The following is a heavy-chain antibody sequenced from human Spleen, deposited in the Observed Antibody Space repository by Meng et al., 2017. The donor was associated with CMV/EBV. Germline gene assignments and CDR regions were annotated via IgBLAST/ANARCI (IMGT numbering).Heavy chain of an antibody. Sequence: SGFSLTSTGAGVGWLRQHPGKAPEWLALFYWNNEKRYSPSLKSRLTITKDTSNNHIVLTMTDMDPVDTATYYCAHGWFGELLLGFGHWGQGILVTVSS. V-gene: IGHV2-5*01. CDR3: AHGWFGELLLGFGH. CDR1: GFSLTSTGAG. CDR2: FYWNNEK. D-gene: IGHD3-10*01. J-gene: IGHJ4*02.